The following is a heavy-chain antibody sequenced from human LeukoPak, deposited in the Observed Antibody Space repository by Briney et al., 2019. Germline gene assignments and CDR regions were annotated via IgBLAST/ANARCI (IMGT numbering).Heavy chain of an antibody. CDR2: IYYSGST. D-gene: IGHD3-10*01. CDR3: ARQSITMVRGVTLDY. CDR1: GGSISSSSYY. J-gene: IGHJ4*02. Sequence: SETLSLTCTVSGGSISSSSYYWGWIRQPPGKGPEWIGSIYYSGSTYYNPSLKSRVTISVDTSKNQFSLKLSSVTAADTAVYYCARQSITMVRGVTLDYWGQGTLVTVSS. V-gene: IGHV4-39*01.